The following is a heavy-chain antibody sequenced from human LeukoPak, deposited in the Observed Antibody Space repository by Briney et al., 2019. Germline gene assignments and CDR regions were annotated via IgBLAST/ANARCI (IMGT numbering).Heavy chain of an antibody. J-gene: IGHJ4*02. V-gene: IGHV3-43*02. CDR3: ATNFGAYYYDTSGYYDF. Sequence: GGSLRLSCAASGFTFDDYAMHWVRQPPGKGPEWVSLISRDGNSTYYAGSVKGRFTISRDNSKNSLYLQMNSLRTEDTAFYYCATNFGAYYYDTSGYYDFWGQGTLVSVSS. D-gene: IGHD3-22*01. CDR2: ISRDGNST. CDR1: GFTFDDYA.